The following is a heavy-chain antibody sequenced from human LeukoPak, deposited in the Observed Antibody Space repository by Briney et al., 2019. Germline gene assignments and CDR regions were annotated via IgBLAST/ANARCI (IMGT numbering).Heavy chain of an antibody. V-gene: IGHV4-59*01. D-gene: IGHD4-23*01. CDR2: IYYSGST. CDR1: DGSINSYY. J-gene: IGHJ3*02. CDR3: ARDPSYGGGPGAFDI. Sequence: SETLSLTCSVSDGSINSYYWSWIRQPPGKGLEWIGYIYYSGSTNYNPSLKSRVTISVDTSKNQFSLKLSSVTAADTAVYYCARDPSYGGGPGAFDIWGQGTMVTVSS.